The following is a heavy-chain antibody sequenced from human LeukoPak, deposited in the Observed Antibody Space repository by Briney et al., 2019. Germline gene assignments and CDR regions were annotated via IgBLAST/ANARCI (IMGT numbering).Heavy chain of an antibody. CDR1: GFTFTTFA. D-gene: IGHD3-10*01. J-gene: IGHJ6*02. Sequence: PGGSLRLSCAASGFTFTTFAMNWVRQAPGKGPEWVSGISGSAESTYYADSVKGRFTISRDNSKNTVFLQMNSLRAADTAVYSCARGKRGVYYYYGMDVWGQGTTVTVSS. CDR2: ISGSAEST. CDR3: ARGKRGVYYYYGMDV. V-gene: IGHV3-23*01.